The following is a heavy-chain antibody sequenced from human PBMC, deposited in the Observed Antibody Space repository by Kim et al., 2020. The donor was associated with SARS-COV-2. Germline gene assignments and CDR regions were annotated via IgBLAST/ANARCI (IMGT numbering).Heavy chain of an antibody. CDR1: GFSLSSNGMG. CDR3: ARRVTIFGVVASFDY. V-gene: IGHV2-5*02. J-gene: IGHJ4*02. CDR2: IYWDDDK. D-gene: IGHD3-3*01. Sequence: SGPTLVNPTQTLTLTCTFSGFSLSSNGMGVGWIRQPPGKALEWLALIYWDDDKHYSPSLKSRLTITKDTSKNQVVLTMTDMDPVDTATYYCARRVTIFGVVASFDYWGQGTLVTVSS.